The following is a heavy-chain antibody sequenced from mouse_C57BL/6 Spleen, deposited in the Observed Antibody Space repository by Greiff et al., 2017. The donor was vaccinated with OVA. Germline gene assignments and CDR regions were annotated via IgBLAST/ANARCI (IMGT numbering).Heavy chain of an antibody. Sequence: VQLQESGPELVKPGASVKISCTASGYAFSSSWMNWVKQRPGKGLEWIGRIYPGDGDTNYNGKFTGKATLTADTSSSTAYMQLSSLTSEDSAVYFCARGDRGYFDYWGQGTTLTVSS. CDR2: IYPGDGDT. CDR3: ARGDRGYFDY. CDR1: GYAFSSSW. J-gene: IGHJ2*01. V-gene: IGHV1-82*01.